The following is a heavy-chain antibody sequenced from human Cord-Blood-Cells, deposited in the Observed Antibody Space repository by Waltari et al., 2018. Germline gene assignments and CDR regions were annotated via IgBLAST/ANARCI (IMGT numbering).Heavy chain of an antibody. CDR1: GGTFSSYA. CDR2: IIPILGIA. D-gene: IGHD3-3*01. V-gene: IGHV1-69*09. CDR3: ARGYDFWSGYGYYYYMDV. Sequence: QVQLVQSGAEVKKPGSSVKVSCKASGGTFSSYASSWVRQAPGQGLEWMGRIIPILGIANYAQKFQGRVTITADKSTSTAYMELSSLRSEDTAVYYCARGYDFWSGYGYYYYMDVWGKGTTVTVSS. J-gene: IGHJ6*03.